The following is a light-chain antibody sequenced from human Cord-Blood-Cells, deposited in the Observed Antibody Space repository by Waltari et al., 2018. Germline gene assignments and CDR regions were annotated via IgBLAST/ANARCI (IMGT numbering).Light chain of an antibody. CDR1: SGHSSYA. J-gene: IGLJ3*02. CDR3: QTWGTGIHWV. Sequence: QLVLTQSPSASASLGASVKLTCTLRSGHSSYAIAWHQQQPGKGPRYLMKLNSDGSHSKGDGIPDRFSGSSSGAERYLTISSLQSEDEADYYCQTWGTGIHWVFGGGTKLTVL. V-gene: IGLV4-69*01. CDR2: LNSDGSH.